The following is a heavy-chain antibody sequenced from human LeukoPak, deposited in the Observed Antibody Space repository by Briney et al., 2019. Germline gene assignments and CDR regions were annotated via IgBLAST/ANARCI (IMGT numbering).Heavy chain of an antibody. Sequence: ASETLSLTCTVSGDSISSGDYYWSWIRQHPGKGLEWIVHIYYSGSTYYNPSLKSRVTISADTSENQFSLKVTSVTAADTAVYYCAREIKNTVTTFPSFDYWGQGTLVTVSS. V-gene: IGHV4-31*03. CDR1: GDSISSGDYY. D-gene: IGHD4-17*01. CDR2: IYYSGST. J-gene: IGHJ4*02. CDR3: AREIKNTVTTFPSFDY.